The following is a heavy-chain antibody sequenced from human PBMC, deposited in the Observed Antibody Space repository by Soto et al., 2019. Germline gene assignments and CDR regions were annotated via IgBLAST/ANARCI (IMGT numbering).Heavy chain of an antibody. CDR1: GGSVSSGSYY. CDR3: ARDLGALGASDI. Sequence: SETLSLTCTVSGGSVSSGSYYWSWIRQPPGKGLEWIGYIYYSGSTNYNPSLKSRVTISVDTSKNQFSLKLSSVTAADTAVYYCARDLGALGASDIWGQGTMVTVSS. CDR2: IYYSGST. J-gene: IGHJ3*02. D-gene: IGHD7-27*01. V-gene: IGHV4-61*01.